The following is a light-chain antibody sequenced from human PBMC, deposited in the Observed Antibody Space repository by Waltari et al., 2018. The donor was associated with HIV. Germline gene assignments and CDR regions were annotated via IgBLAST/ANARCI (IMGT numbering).Light chain of an antibody. Sequence: NFMLTQPHSVSGSAGKTVTISCTRDSGGIGSNYVQWFQQRPGSSPRTLIFEDNQRPSGFSDRFSASIDSSSNSASLTISGLKTEDEGHYYCQSYDTKTHWVFGGGSKLTVL. CDR1: SGGIGSNY. CDR3: QSYDTKTHWV. CDR2: EDN. V-gene: IGLV6-57*01. J-gene: IGLJ3*02.